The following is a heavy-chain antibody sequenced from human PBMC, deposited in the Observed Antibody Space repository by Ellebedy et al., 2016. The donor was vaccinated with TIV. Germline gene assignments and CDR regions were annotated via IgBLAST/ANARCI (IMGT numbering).Heavy chain of an antibody. D-gene: IGHD2-15*01. V-gene: IGHV3-74*01. CDR1: GFTISSYW. CDR2: INSDGSST. Sequence: PGGSLRLSCPASGFTISSYWMHWVRQAPGKGRGWVSRINSDGSSTAYADSVKGRFTISRDNAKNTLYLQMNSLNVEDTAVYYCVRGAPFDFWGQGTLVTVSS. J-gene: IGHJ4*02. CDR3: VRGAPFDF.